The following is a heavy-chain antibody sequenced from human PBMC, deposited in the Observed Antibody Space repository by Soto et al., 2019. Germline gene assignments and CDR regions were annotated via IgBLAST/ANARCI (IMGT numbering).Heavy chain of an antibody. CDR1: GFTFSSSG. V-gene: IGHV3-30*18. Sequence: PGGSLRLSCAASGFTFSSSGMHWVRQAPGKGLEWVDVISYDGSNKYYADSVKGRFTISRDNSKNTLYLQMNSLRAEDTAVYYCAKAQWAVAGTAMPDYYYYYGMDVWGQGTTVTVSS. D-gene: IGHD6-19*01. J-gene: IGHJ6*02. CDR2: ISYDGSNK. CDR3: AKAQWAVAGTAMPDYYYYYGMDV.